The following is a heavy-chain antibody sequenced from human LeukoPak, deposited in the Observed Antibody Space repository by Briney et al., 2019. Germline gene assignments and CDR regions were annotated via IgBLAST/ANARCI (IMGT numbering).Heavy chain of an antibody. CDR2: MNPNSGNT. CDR1: GYTFTSYD. D-gene: IGHD3-3*01. J-gene: IGHJ6*03. V-gene: IGHV1-8*03. CDR3: ARLYYDFWSGYYFYYYMDV. Sequence: ASVKVSCKASGYTFTSYDINWVRQATGQGPEWMGWMNPNSGNTGYAQKFQGRVTITRNTSISTAYMELSSLRSEDTAVYYCARLYYDFWSGYYFYYYMDVWGKGTTVTVSS.